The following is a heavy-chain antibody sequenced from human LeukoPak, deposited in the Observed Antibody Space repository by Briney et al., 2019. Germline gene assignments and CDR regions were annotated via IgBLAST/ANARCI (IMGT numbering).Heavy chain of an antibody. CDR2: IIPIFGTS. D-gene: IGHD3-10*01. V-gene: IGHV1-69*13. CDR1: GGTFNNYA. J-gene: IGHJ5*02. CDR3: ARGRNGLLWFGELLS. Sequence: ASVKVSCKASGGTFNNYAISWVRRAPGQGLEWMGGIIPIFGTSNYAQKFQGRVTITADESTSTAYMELSSLRSADTAVYYCARGRNGLLWFGELLSWGQGTLVTVSS.